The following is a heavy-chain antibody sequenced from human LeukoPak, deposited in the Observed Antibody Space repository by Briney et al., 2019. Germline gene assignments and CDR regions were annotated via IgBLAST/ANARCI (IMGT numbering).Heavy chain of an antibody. Sequence: KPSETLSLTCTVSGSSISSYYWSWIRQPPGKGLEWIGYIYYSGSTNYNPSLKSRVTISLDTSKNQFSLKLSSVTAADTAVYYCTSGWYKDRMDYWGQGTLVTVSS. CDR1: GSSISSYY. V-gene: IGHV4-59*08. CDR3: TSGWYKDRMDY. J-gene: IGHJ4*02. CDR2: IYYSGST. D-gene: IGHD6-19*01.